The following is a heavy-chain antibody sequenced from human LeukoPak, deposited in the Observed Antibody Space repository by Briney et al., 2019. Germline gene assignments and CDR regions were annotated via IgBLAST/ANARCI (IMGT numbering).Heavy chain of an antibody. D-gene: IGHD3-10*01. CDR2: IKQDGSEK. V-gene: IGHV3-7*01. CDR1: GFTFSSYW. CDR3: ARDRYYGSGSPFDY. J-gene: IGHJ4*02. Sequence: PGGSLRLSCAASGFTFSSYWMSWVRQAPGKGLEWVANIKQDGSEKYYVDSVKGRFTISRDNAKNSLYLQMNSLRAEDTAVYYCARDRYYGSGSPFDYWGQGTLVTVSS.